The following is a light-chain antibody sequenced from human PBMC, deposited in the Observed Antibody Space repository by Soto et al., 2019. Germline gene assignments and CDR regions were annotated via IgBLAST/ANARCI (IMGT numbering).Light chain of an antibody. Sequence: AIQITQSPSSLSASVGDRVTITCRARQGSRNDLGWYQQKPGKAPKLLIYAASSLQSGVPSRFSGSGSGTDFTLTISSLQPEDFATYYCLQDYNLTFGGGTKVEIK. CDR1: QGSRND. CDR2: AAS. CDR3: LQDYNLT. V-gene: IGKV1-6*01. J-gene: IGKJ4*01.